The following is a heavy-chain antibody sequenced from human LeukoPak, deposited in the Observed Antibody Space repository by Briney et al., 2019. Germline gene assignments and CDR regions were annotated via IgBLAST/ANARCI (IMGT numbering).Heavy chain of an antibody. V-gene: IGHV4-59*08. CDR3: ARGGTLRNAFDI. D-gene: IGHD1-1*01. CDR1: GGSISTYY. J-gene: IGHJ3*02. Sequence: SKTLSLTCTVSGGSISTYYWSWIRQPPGKGLEWIGYIYFTGSTDYNPSLKSRVTISVDTSKNQFSLKLTSVTAADTAVYYCARGGTLRNAFDIWGQGTMVTVSS. CDR2: IYFTGST.